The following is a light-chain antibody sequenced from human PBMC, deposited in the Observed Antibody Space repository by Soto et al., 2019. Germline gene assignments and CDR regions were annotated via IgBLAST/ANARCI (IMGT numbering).Light chain of an antibody. CDR2: GVS. CDR1: QTVSNYH. V-gene: IGKV3-20*01. Sequence: EIVLTQSPGTLSLSPGDTATLSCRASQTVSNYHLAWYQQKPGHAPRLLIYGVSSRDTGIPDRFTGSGSGTDFTLTITRLEPDDFAVYYCQQYGGSPPRFSFGPGTKVDIK. J-gene: IGKJ3*01. CDR3: QQYGGSPPRFS.